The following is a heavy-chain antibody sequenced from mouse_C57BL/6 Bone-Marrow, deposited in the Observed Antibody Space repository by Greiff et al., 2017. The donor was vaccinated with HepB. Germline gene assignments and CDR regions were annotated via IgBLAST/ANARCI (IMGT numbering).Heavy chain of an antibody. V-gene: IGHV1-26*01. D-gene: IGHD2-3*01. Sequence: EVQLQQSGPELVKPGASVKISCKASGYTFTDYYMNWVKQSHGKSLEWIGDINPNNGGTSYNQKFKGKATLTVDKSPSTAYMELRSLTSEDSAVYYCARSIYDPFDYWGQGTTLTVSS. J-gene: IGHJ2*01. CDR3: ARSIYDPFDY. CDR2: INPNNGGT. CDR1: GYTFTDYY.